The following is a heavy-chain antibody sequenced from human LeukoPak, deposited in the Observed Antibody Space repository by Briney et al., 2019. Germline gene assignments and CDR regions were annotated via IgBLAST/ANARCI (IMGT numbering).Heavy chain of an antibody. V-gene: IGHV3-48*03. CDR2: IGISDTIM. J-gene: IGHJ4*02. Sequence: GGSLRLSCAASGFTFKNYEMNWVRQAPGKGVEWVSCIGISDTIMYYADSVKGRFTISRDNAKNSLYLQMNSLRAEDTAVYYCAKTGYSSGWWDYWGQGTLVTVSS. CDR1: GFTFKNYE. CDR3: AKTGYSSGWWDY. D-gene: IGHD6-19*01.